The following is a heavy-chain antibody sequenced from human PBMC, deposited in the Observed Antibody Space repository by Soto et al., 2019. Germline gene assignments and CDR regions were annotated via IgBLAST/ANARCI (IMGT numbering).Heavy chain of an antibody. D-gene: IGHD1-1*01. CDR2: ISGSGADT. J-gene: IGHJ3*02. Sequence: PGGSLRLSCAASGFTFSTYTMRWVRQAPGKGLEWVSTISGSGADTYYADSVKGRFTISRDNSKNTLYLQMNSLRAEDTAIYYCEKKMSTRPTSAFDIWGQGTMVTVSS. V-gene: IGHV3-23*01. CDR3: EKKMSTRPTSAFDI. CDR1: GFTFSTYT.